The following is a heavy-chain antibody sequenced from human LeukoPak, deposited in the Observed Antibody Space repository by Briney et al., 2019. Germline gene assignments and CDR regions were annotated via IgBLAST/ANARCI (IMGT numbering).Heavy chain of an antibody. CDR2: MNPNSGNT. D-gene: IGHD3-10*01. J-gene: IGHJ6*03. CDR3: ARVQEGLLWFWEFPDYYYYMDV. CDR1: GYTFTSYD. V-gene: IGHV1-8*03. Sequence: GASVKVSCKASGYTFTSYDINWVRQATGQGLEWMGWMNPNSGNTGYAQKFQGRVTITRNTSISTAYMELSSLRSEDTAVYYCARVQEGLLWFWEFPDYYYYMDVWGKGTTVTVSS.